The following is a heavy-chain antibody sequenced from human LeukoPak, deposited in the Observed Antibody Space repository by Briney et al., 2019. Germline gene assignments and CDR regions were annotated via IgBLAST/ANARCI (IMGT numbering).Heavy chain of an antibody. CDR1: GFTFSNYA. CDR3: AKTPNSGNYYASFDY. Sequence: GGSLRLSCAASGFTFSNYAMGWVRQAPGKGLEWVSVISGSGGTTYYAGSVKGRFTISRDNSKDTLYLQMNSLRAEDTAVYYCAKTPNSGNYYASFDYWGQGTLVTVSS. J-gene: IGHJ4*02. D-gene: IGHD1-26*01. V-gene: IGHV3-23*01. CDR2: ISGSGGTT.